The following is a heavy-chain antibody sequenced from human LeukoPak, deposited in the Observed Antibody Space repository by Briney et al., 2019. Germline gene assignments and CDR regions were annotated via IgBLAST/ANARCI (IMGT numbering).Heavy chain of an antibody. CDR3: ARHPRITGDFDY. V-gene: IGHV4-4*09. CDR2: IYTSGST. D-gene: IGHD1-20*01. CDR1: GGSISSYY. J-gene: IGHJ4*02. Sequence: PSGTLSLTCTVSGGSISSYYWSWIRQPPGKGLEWIGYIYTSGSTNYNPSLKSRVTISVDTSKNQFSLKLSSVTAADTAVYYCARHPRITGDFDYWGQGTLVTVSS.